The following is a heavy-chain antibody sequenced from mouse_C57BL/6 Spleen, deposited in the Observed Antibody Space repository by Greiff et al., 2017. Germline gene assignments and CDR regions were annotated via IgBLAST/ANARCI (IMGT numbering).Heavy chain of an antibody. CDR3: ARWPGLRYAMDY. CDR2: IDPSDSDT. CDR1: GYTFTSYW. J-gene: IGHJ4*01. V-gene: IGHV1-69*01. D-gene: IGHD1-1*01. Sequence: QVQLKQPGAELVMPGASVKLSCKASGYTFTSYWMHWVKQRPGQGLEWIGEIDPSDSDTNYNQKFKGKSTLTVDKSSSTAYMQLSSLTSEDSAVYYCARWPGLRYAMDYWGQGTSVTVSS.